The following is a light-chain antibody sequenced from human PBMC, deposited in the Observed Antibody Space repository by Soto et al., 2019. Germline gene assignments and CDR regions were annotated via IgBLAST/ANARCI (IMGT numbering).Light chain of an antibody. Sequence: DIQMTQSPSTLSASVGDRVTITCRASQSISTWLAWYQQKPGKAPKLLIYKASSLETGVPSRFSGSGSGTEFTLTISSLQPDDFATYYCQQYNSYSPWTFGQGTTLEIK. CDR3: QQYNSYSPWT. CDR2: KAS. J-gene: IGKJ2*02. V-gene: IGKV1-5*03. CDR1: QSISTW.